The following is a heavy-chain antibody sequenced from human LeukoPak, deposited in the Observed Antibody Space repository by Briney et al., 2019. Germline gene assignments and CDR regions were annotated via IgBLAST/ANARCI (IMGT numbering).Heavy chain of an antibody. CDR2: IYYSGST. D-gene: IGHD3-3*01. CDR1: GGSISSSSYY. V-gene: IGHV4-39*07. Sequence: PSETLSLTCTVSGGSISSSSYYWGWIRQPPGKGLEWIGSIYYSGSTYYNPSLKSRVTISVDTSKNQFSLKLSSVTAADTAVYYCARGLPITIFDPWGQGTLVTVSS. J-gene: IGHJ5*02. CDR3: ARGLPITIFDP.